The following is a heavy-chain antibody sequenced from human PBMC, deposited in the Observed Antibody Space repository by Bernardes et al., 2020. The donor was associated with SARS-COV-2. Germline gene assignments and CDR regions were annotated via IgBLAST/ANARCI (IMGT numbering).Heavy chain of an antibody. CDR2: ISAYNGNT. CDR3: ARGPNYDILTGYLYYFDY. Sequence: ASVKVSCMASGYSFTTYGISWVRQAPGQGLEWMGWISAYNGNTNYAQKLQGRVTMTTDTSTSTAYMELRSLRSDDTAVYYCARGPNYDILTGYLYYFDYWGQGTLVTVSS. V-gene: IGHV1-18*01. CDR1: GYSFTTYG. J-gene: IGHJ4*02. D-gene: IGHD3-9*01.